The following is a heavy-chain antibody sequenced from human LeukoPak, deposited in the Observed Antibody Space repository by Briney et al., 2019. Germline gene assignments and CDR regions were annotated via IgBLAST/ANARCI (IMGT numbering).Heavy chain of an antibody. V-gene: IGHV3-7*01. J-gene: IGHJ4*02. Sequence: GGSLRLSCAASGFTFNRYGMNWVRQAPGKGLEWVANIKQDGSEKYYVDSVKGRFTISRDNAKNSLYLQMNSLRAEDTAVYYCARGGKVGASFFVYWGQGTLVTVSS. D-gene: IGHD1-26*01. CDR3: ARGGKVGASFFVY. CDR2: IKQDGSEK. CDR1: GFTFNRYG.